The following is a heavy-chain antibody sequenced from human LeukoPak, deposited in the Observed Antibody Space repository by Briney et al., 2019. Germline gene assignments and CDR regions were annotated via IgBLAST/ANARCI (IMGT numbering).Heavy chain of an antibody. CDR2: IYHNGAT. J-gene: IGHJ4*02. V-gene: IGHV4-39*01. CDR1: GGSISSSSYY. D-gene: IGHD1-26*01. CDR3: AREDRVGATTGSDY. Sequence: SETLSLTCTVSGGSISSSSYYWSWIRQPPGKGLEWIGTIYHNGATYYNPSLRSRVTISVDTSKNQFSLKLSSVTAADTAVYYCAREDRVGATTGSDYWGQGTLVTVSS.